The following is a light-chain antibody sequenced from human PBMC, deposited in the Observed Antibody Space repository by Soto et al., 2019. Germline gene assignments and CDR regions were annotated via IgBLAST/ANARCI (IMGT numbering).Light chain of an antibody. CDR3: ATWDESLNGLYV. CDR2: STN. J-gene: IGLJ1*01. Sequence: QSVLTQPPSASGTPGQSVTISCSGSTSNIGSKTVSWYQQVPGAAPKLLIYSTNQWPSGVPDRFSGSKSGTSASLTISGLQSEDEADYYCATWDESLNGLYVFGPGTEVTVL. CDR1: TSNIGSKT. V-gene: IGLV1-44*01.